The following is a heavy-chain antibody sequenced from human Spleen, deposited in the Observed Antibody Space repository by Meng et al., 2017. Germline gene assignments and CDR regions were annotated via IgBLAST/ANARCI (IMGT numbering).Heavy chain of an antibody. CDR3: AKARGAGSLVMYDY. D-gene: IGHD6-19*01. J-gene: IGHJ4*02. CDR2: ITWDGGNS. CDR1: GFTFDDYA. Sequence: GESLKISCAASGFTFDDYAMHWVRQAPGKGLEWVCLITWDGGNSFYADPVKGRFTISRDNSKNSLYLQMNSLRTEDTALYYCAKARGAGSLVMYDYWGQGTLVTVSS. V-gene: IGHV3-43D*03.